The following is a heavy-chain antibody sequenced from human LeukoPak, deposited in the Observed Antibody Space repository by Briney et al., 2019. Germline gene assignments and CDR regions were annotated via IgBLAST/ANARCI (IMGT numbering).Heavy chain of an antibody. CDR3: TTLTTVDARAGLKRRPGLCV. CDR2: IKSKTDGGTT. Sequence: GGSLRLSCAASGFTFSNAWMSWVRQAPGKGLEWVGRIKSKTDGGTTDYAAPVKGRFTISRDDSKNTLYLQMNSLKTEDTAVYYCTTLTTVDARAGLKRRPGLCVWGKGTTVTVSS. D-gene: IGHD4-11*01. V-gene: IGHV3-15*01. CDR1: GFTFSNAW. J-gene: IGHJ6*04.